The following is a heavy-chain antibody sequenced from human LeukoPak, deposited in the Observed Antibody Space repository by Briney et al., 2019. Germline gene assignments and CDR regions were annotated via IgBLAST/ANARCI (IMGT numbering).Heavy chain of an antibody. CDR3: ARGERNYGSGSPPAGWFDP. J-gene: IGHJ5*02. V-gene: IGHV4-4*02. Sequence: SETLSLTRAVSGGSISSSNWWSWVRQPPGKGLEWIGEIYHSGSTNYNPSLKSRVTISVDKSKNQFSLKLSSVTAADTAVYYCARGERNYGSGSPPAGWFDPWGQGTLVTVSS. CDR2: IYHSGST. D-gene: IGHD3-10*01. CDR1: GGSISSSNW.